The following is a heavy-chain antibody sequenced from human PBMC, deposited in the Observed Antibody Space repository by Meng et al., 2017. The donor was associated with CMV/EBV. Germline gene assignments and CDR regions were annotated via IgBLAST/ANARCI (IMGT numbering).Heavy chain of an antibody. Sequence: GESLKLSCAGSGFTFISNYMRRVRQAPGKGLECVSVRYSGGSTYYADSAMGRFTISRDNAKNSLYLQMNSLRAEDTAVYYCARRRGRHSGGGSYYFDYWGQGTLVTVSS. CDR1: GFTFISNY. V-gene: IGHV3-53*01. CDR3: ARRRGRHSGGGSYYFDY. D-gene: IGHD4-23*01. CDR2: RYSGGST. J-gene: IGHJ4*02.